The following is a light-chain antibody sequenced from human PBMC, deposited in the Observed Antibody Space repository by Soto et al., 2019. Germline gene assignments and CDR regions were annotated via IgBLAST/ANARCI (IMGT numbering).Light chain of an antibody. J-gene: IGKJ1*01. V-gene: IGKV3-20*01. Sequence: EIVLTQSPGILSLSPGERATLSCRASQPVSSSYLAWYQQKPGQAPRLLIYGASTRATGIPDRFSGSGSGTDFTLTIGRLEPEDFAAYSCQQCGISTWPFGQGTKVDIK. CDR3: QQCGISTWP. CDR2: GAS. CDR1: QPVSSSY.